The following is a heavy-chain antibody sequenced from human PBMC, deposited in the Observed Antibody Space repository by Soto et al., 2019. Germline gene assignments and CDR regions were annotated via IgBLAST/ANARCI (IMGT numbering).Heavy chain of an antibody. Sequence: ASVKVSCKASGGTFSSYAISWVRQAPGQGLEWMGGIIPIFGTANYAQKFQGRVTITADESTSTAYMELSSLRSEDTAVYYCARDPGIVVVVADKLNYYSGMDVWGQGTRVTVSS. CDR3: ARDPGIVVVVADKLNYYSGMDV. D-gene: IGHD2-15*01. V-gene: IGHV1-69*13. J-gene: IGHJ6*02. CDR1: GGTFSSYA. CDR2: IIPIFGTA.